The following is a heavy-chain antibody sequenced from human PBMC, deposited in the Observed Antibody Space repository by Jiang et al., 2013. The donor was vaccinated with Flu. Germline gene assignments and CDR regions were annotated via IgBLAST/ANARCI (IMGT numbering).Heavy chain of an antibody. CDR2: IYYSGST. CDR3: ARDRSMDMIVVEGAFDI. V-gene: IGHV4-31*03. D-gene: IGHD3-22*01. J-gene: IGHJ3*02. CDR1: GGSISSGGYY. Sequence: PGLVKPSQTLSLTCTVSGGSISSGGYYWSWIRQHPGKGLEWIGYIYYSGSTYYNPSLKSRVTISVDTSKNQFSLKLSSVTAADTAVYYCARDRSMDMIVVEGAFDIWGQGTMVTVSS.